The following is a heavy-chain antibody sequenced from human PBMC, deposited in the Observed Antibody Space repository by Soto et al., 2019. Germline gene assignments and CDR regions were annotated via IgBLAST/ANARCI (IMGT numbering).Heavy chain of an antibody. Sequence: SETLSLTCAVSGYSISSGYYWGWLRQPPGKGLEWIGSIYHGGSTYYNPSLNSRVTLSIDMTNNHVSLILNSVTAADTAVYYCARAAVLAVAGRENWFDPWGQGTLVTVSS. CDR3: ARAAVLAVAGRENWFDP. J-gene: IGHJ5*02. D-gene: IGHD6-19*01. V-gene: IGHV4-38-2*01. CDR1: GYSISSGYY. CDR2: IYHGGST.